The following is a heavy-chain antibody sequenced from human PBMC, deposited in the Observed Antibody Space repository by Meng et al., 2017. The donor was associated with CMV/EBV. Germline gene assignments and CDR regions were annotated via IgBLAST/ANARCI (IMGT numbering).Heavy chain of an antibody. V-gene: IGHV4-34*01. J-gene: IGHJ5*02. CDR1: GGSFSGYY. CDR2: INHSGST. CDR3: ARGFVHNWFDP. D-gene: IGHD2-8*01. Sequence: WGSLRLSCAVYGGSFSGYYWSWIRQPPGKGLEWIGEINHSGSTNYNPSLKSRVTISVDTSKNQFSLKLSSVTAADTAVYYCARGFVHNWFDPWGQGTLVTVSS.